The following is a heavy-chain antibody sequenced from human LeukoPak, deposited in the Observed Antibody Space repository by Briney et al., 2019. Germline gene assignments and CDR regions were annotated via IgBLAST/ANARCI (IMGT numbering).Heavy chain of an antibody. CDR1: GYTFTGYY. CDR3: ARERKITIFGVARDY. D-gene: IGHD3-3*01. J-gene: IGHJ4*02. V-gene: IGHV1-2*06. Sequence: ASVKVSCKASGYTFTGYYMHWVRQAPGQGLEWMGRINPNGGGTNYAQKFQGRVTMTSDTSISTAYMELSRLRSDDTAVYYCARERKITIFGVARDYWGQGTLVTVSS. CDR2: INPNGGGT.